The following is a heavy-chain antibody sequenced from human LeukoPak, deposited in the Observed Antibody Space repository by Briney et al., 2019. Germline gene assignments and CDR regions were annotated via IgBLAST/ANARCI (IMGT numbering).Heavy chain of an antibody. CDR3: ARGSVFRWLLLSGWFDP. CDR2: IHHSGST. CDR1: GGSFSGYY. V-gene: IGHV4-34*01. D-gene: IGHD3-22*01. J-gene: IGHJ5*02. Sequence: SETLSLTCAVYGGSFSGYYWTWIRQPPGKGLEWIGQIHHSGSTTYTPSLESRVTMSVDTSNNQFSLKLRSVTAADTAVYYCARGSVFRWLLLSGWFDPWGQGTLVTVSS.